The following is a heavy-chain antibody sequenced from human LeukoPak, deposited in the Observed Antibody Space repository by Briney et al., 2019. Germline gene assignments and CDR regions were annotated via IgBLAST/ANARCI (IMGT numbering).Heavy chain of an antibody. J-gene: IGHJ4*02. CDR1: GGSISSSSYY. V-gene: IGHV4-39*07. Sequence: SETLSLTCTVSGGSISSSSYYWGWIRQPPGKGLEWIGSIYYSGSTYYNPSLKSRVTISVDTSKNQFSLKLSSVTAADTAVYYCARVTYLGVDYWGQGTLVTVSS. CDR3: ARVTYLGVDY. D-gene: IGHD7-27*01. CDR2: IYYSGST.